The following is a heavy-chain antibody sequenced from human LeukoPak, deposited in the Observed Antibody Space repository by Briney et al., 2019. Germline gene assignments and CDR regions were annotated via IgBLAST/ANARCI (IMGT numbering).Heavy chain of an antibody. CDR1: GFTFSSYG. CDR3: ARDWVAATQWHYYYYGMDV. CDR2: ISYDGSNK. Sequence: GGSLRLSCAASGFTFSSYGMHWVRQAPGKGLEWVAVISYDGSNKYYADSVKGRFTISRDNSKNTLYLQMNSLRSDDTAVYYCARDWVAATQWHYYYYGMDVWGQGTTVTVSS. J-gene: IGHJ6*02. V-gene: IGHV3-30*03. D-gene: IGHD2-15*01.